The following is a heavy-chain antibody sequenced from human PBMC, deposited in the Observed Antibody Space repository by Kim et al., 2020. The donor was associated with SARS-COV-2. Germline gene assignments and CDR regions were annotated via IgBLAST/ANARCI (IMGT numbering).Heavy chain of an antibody. Sequence: GGSLRLSCAASGFTFSSYGMHWVRQAPGKGLEWVAVISYDGSNKYYADSVKGRFTISRENSKNTLYLQMNSLRAEDTAVYYCANGAYGSGGYPLKTHAFDIWGQGTMVTVSS. CDR2: ISYDGSNK. D-gene: IGHD3-10*01. CDR3: ANGAYGSGGYPLKTHAFDI. V-gene: IGHV3-30*18. CDR1: GFTFSSYG. J-gene: IGHJ3*02.